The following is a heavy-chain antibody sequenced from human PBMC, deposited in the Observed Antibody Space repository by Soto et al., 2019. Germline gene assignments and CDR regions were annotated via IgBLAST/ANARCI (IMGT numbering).Heavy chain of an antibody. J-gene: IGHJ4*02. V-gene: IGHV3-21*01. Sequence: EVQLVESGGGLVKPGGSLRLSCAASGFTFSSYSMNWVRQAPGKGLEWVSSISSSSSYIYYADSVKGRFTISRDNAKNSLYLQMNSRRAEDTAVYYCARGPDRKIFGVVKSFDYWGQGTLVTVSS. CDR2: ISSSSSYI. CDR1: GFTFSSYS. CDR3: ARGPDRKIFGVVKSFDY. D-gene: IGHD3-3*01.